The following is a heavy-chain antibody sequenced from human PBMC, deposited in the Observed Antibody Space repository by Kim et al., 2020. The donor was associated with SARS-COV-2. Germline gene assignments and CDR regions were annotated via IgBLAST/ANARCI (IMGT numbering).Heavy chain of an antibody. D-gene: IGHD1-26*01. CDR3: VREVGEDDLNFYDF. V-gene: IGHV3-48*03. Sequence: GGSLRLSCAASGFAFSNYEMNWVRQAPGGGLEWLSYIHRSGRSIFYADSVKGRFTISRDNAKNSLYLQMNSLGAEDTGGYYCVREVGEDDLNFYDFWGQGPQVTVS. CDR1: GFAFSNYE. J-gene: IGHJ4*02. CDR2: IHRSGRSI.